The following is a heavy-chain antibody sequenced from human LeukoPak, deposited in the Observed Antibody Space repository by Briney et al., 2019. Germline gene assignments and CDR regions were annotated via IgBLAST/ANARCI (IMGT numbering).Heavy chain of an antibody. D-gene: IGHD1-26*01. J-gene: IGHJ4*02. CDR1: GFTFIEHE. CDR2: IKQDGSEK. V-gene: IGHV3-7*01. Sequence: GSLRLSCVGSGFTFIEHEMNWVRQAPGKGLEWVANIKQDGSEKYYVDSVEGRFTVSRDNTKNSLYLQMNSLRAEDTAVYYCTMIEWERWRGWGQGTLVTVSS. CDR3: TMIEWERWRG.